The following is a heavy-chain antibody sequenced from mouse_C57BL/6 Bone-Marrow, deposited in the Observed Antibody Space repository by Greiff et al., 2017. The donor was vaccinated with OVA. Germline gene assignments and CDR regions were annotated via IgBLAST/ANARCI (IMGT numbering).Heavy chain of an antibody. D-gene: IGHD2-3*01. CDR3: ASYDGYYWFAY. J-gene: IGHJ3*01. CDR1: GYTFTSYW. V-gene: IGHV1-64*01. Sequence: QVQLQQSGAELVKPGASVKLSCKASGYTFTSYWMHWVKQRPGQGLEWIGMIHPNSGSTNYNEKFKSKATLTVDKSSSTAYMQLSSLTSEDSAVYYCASYDGYYWFAYWGQGTLVTVSA. CDR2: IHPNSGST.